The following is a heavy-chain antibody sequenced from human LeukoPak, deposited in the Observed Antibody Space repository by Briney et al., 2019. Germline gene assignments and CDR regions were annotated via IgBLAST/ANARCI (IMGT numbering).Heavy chain of an antibody. CDR3: ARGGDFGYSYGGYYYMDV. CDR2: INGDGTTT. J-gene: IGHJ6*03. D-gene: IGHD5-18*01. Sequence: GGSLRLSCAASGFTFSSYWMHWVRQAPGKGLVWVSRINGDGTTTSYADSVKGRFTISRENAKNSLYLQMNSLTAGDTAVYYCARGGDFGYSYGGYYYMDVWGKGTTVIVSS. V-gene: IGHV3-74*01. CDR1: GFTFSSYW.